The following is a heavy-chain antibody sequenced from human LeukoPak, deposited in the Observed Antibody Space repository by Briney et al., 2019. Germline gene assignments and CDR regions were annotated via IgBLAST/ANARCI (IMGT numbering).Heavy chain of an antibody. CDR2: ISGSGGST. D-gene: IGHD1-26*01. V-gene: IGHV3-23*01. CDR3: AKVLVGATYGTIDY. J-gene: IGHJ4*02. Sequence: PGGSLRLSCAASGFTFSSNAMSWVRQAPGKGLEWVSAISGSGGSTYYADSVKGRFTISRDNSKNTLYLQMNSLRAEDTAVYYCAKVLVGATYGTIDYWGQGTLVTVSS. CDR1: GFTFSSNA.